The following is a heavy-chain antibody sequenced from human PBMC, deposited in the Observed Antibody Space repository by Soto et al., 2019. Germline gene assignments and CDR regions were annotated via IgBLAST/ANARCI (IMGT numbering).Heavy chain of an antibody. J-gene: IGHJ4*02. D-gene: IGHD6-19*01. Sequence: QVQLVQSGAEVKKPGPSVKVACKASGYTFTSYASHWVRQAPGQRLEWMGWTNAGNGNTKYSLKFQDRVTNTRDTSASTGYVKLSSLRSEVTAVHYCARVLGGWPDYWGQGTLVTVSS. CDR3: ARVLGGWPDY. CDR2: TNAGNGNT. CDR1: GYTFTSYA. V-gene: IGHV1-3*01.